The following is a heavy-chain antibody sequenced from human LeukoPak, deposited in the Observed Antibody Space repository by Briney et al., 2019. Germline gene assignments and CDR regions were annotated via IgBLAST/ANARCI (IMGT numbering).Heavy chain of an antibody. V-gene: IGHV1-69*01. CDR3: ARGITQGGDYVWGSYRDDYFDY. Sequence: SVKVSCKASGGTFSSYAISWVRQAPGQGLEWMGGIIPIFGTANHAQKFQGRVTITADESTSTAYMELSSLRSEDTAVYYCARGITQGGDYVWGSYRDDYFDYWGQGTLVTVSS. D-gene: IGHD3-16*02. CDR1: GGTFSSYA. CDR2: IIPIFGTA. J-gene: IGHJ4*02.